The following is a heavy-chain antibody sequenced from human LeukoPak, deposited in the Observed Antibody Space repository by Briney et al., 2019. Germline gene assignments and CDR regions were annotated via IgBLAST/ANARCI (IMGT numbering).Heavy chain of an antibody. CDR1: GFTFSSYG. Sequence: PGGSLRLSCAASGFTFSSYGMHWVRQAPGKGLEWVAVISYDGSNKYYADSVKGRFTISRDNSKNTLYLQMNSLRAEDTAVYYCTKAAYDTSGYTFDYWGQGTLVTVSS. CDR2: ISYDGSNK. D-gene: IGHD3-22*01. CDR3: TKAAYDTSGYTFDY. V-gene: IGHV3-30*18. J-gene: IGHJ4*02.